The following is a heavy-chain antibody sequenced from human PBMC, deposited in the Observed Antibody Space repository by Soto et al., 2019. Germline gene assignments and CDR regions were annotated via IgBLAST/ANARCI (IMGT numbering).Heavy chain of an antibody. CDR1: GYSFTSYW. CDR3: ARRVDTAMGGQVFDP. J-gene: IGHJ5*02. CDR2: IYPGDSDT. V-gene: IGHV5-51*01. D-gene: IGHD5-18*01. Sequence: GESLKISCKGSGYSFTSYWIGWVRQMPGKGLEWMGIIYPGDSDTRYSPSFQGQVTISADKSISTAYLQWSSLKASDTAMYYCARRVDTAMGGQVFDPWGQGTLVTVSS.